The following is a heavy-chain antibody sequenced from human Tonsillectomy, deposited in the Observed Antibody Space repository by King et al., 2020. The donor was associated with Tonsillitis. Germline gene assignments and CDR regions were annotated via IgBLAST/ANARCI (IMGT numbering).Heavy chain of an antibody. V-gene: IGHV3-23*04. CDR1: GFSFSSYG. CDR2: ISGSGGTR. Sequence: DVQLVESGGGLVQPGGSLRLSCAASGFSFSSYGMTWVRQAPGKGLEWVSGISGSGGTRYYVDSVKGRFTISRDNYNNKVHLQMNSLRAEETAVYYCAKDGWYDSSGYPHYGGQGALVTVPS. CDR3: AKDGWYDSSGYPHY. D-gene: IGHD3-22*01. J-gene: IGHJ4*02.